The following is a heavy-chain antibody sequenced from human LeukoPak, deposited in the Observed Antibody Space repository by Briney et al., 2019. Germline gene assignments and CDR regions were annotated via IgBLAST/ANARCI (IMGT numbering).Heavy chain of an antibody. J-gene: IGHJ4*02. CDR2: ISSSSYI. CDR3: ARAPYYYDSSGYYYFDY. D-gene: IGHD3-22*01. Sequence: SGGSLRLSCAVSGFTFSSYAIHWVRQAPGKGLEWVSSISSSSYIYYADSVKGRFTISRDNAKNSLYLQMNSLRAEDTAVYYCARAPYYYDSSGYYYFDYWGQGTLVTVSS. V-gene: IGHV3-21*01. CDR1: GFTFSSYA.